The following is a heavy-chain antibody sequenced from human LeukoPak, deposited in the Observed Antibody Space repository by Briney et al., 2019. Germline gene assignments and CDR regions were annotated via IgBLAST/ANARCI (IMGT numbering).Heavy chain of an antibody. CDR1: GDSISSPYY. D-gene: IGHD1-26*01. V-gene: IGHV4-38-2*01. CDR3: ARASFDDGSFGH. Sequence: SETLSLTCAVSGDSISSPYYWAWIRQSPERGLEWIASLHHKGTTFLNPSLKSRVAISRDTSKEQFSLNLISVTAADTAVYYCARASFDDGSFGHWGQGILVTVSS. J-gene: IGHJ4*02. CDR2: LHHKGTT.